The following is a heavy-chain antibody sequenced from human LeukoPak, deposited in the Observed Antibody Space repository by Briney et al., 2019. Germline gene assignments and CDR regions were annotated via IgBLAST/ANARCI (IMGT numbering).Heavy chain of an antibody. V-gene: IGHV1-2*02. CDR3: AREYSASEH. D-gene: IGHD5-12*01. Sequence: ASVKVSCKASGHTFVGYYLHWVRQAPGQGLEWMAWIDPYTGSTHYAQKFQGRITVTRDTSVSTTYMELTWLTSDDTARYYCAREYSASEHWGQGTLVTVSS. J-gene: IGHJ4*02. CDR1: GHTFVGYY. CDR2: IDPYTGST.